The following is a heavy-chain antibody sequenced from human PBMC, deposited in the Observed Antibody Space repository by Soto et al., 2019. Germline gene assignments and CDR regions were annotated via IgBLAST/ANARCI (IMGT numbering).Heavy chain of an antibody. CDR2: IYYSGST. Sequence: SETLSLTCTVSGGSISSYYWSWIRQPPGKGLEWIGYIYYSGSTNYNPSLKSRVTISADTSKSHFSLKLNSMTAADTAVYFCARVRGYTYGYDPRYYFDYWGKGTLVTVSS. V-gene: IGHV4-59*01. J-gene: IGHJ4*02. CDR1: GGSISSYY. D-gene: IGHD5-18*01. CDR3: ARVRGYTYGYDPRYYFDY.